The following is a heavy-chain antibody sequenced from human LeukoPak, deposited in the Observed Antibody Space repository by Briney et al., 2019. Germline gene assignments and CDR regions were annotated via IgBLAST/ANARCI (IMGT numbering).Heavy chain of an antibody. CDR3: VSGESGWYNY. Sequence: GGSLRLSCAASGFTFSSYDMHWVRQATGKGLEWVSAIATAGDTYYPDSVKGRFTLSRENAKSSLYLQMNSLRAGDTAVYYCVSGESGWYNYWGQGTLVTVSS. CDR2: IATAGDT. D-gene: IGHD6-19*01. J-gene: IGHJ4*02. V-gene: IGHV3-13*01. CDR1: GFTFSSYD.